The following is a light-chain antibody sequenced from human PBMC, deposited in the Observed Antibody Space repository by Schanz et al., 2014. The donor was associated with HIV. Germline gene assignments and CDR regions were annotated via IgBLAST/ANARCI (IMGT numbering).Light chain of an antibody. CDR1: QDVRGD. CDR3: QQYNTYWT. J-gene: IGKJ1*01. V-gene: IGKV1-6*02. Sequence: AIQMTQSPSSLSASVGDRVTFTCRASQDVRGDLSWYQQKSGKAPKLLIYAVSTLESGVPSRFSGSGSGTDFALTISSLQPEDFATYYCQQYNTYWTFGQGTKVEIK. CDR2: AVS.